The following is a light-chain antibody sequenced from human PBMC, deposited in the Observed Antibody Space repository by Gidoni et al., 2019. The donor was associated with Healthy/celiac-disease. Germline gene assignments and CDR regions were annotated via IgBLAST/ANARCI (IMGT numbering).Light chain of an antibody. CDR2: GAS. CDR3: QQYNNWPRR. J-gene: IGKJ2*01. V-gene: IGKV3-15*01. CDR1: QSVSSN. Sequence: EIMMTKPPATLSASHGERATHACRASQSVSSNLAWYQQKPSQTPRLLIYGASTRATGIPARFSGSGSFTDFTLTICSLHSEDFAVYYCQQYNNWPRRFGQGTKLEIK.